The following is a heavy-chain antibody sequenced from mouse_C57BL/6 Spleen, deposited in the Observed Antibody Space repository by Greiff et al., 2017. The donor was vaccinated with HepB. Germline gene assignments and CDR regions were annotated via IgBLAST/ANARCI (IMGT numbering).Heavy chain of an antibody. J-gene: IGHJ3*01. CDR2: IDPSDSYT. CDR3: VYYYDGFAY. V-gene: IGHV1-59*01. Sequence: QVQLQQPGAELVRPGTSVKLSCKASGYTFTSYWMHWVKQRPGQGLEWIGVIDPSDSYTNYNQKFKGKATLTVDTSSSTAYMQLSSLTSEDSAVYYCVYYYDGFAYWGQGTLVTVSA. CDR1: GYTFTSYW. D-gene: IGHD1-1*01.